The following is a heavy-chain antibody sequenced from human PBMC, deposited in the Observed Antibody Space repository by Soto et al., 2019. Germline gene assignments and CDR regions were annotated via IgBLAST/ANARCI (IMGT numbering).Heavy chain of an antibody. J-gene: IGHJ5*02. CDR1: VGAIGSGDYD. Sequence: SQAISVTNAVAVGAIGSGDYDCSFLRKPPGKGLEWIGYIYYSGNTYYNPSLKSRLTISLDTSKNQFSLNLSSVTAADTAVYFFSRVPRQLEPNLCFDLCGQGPLVTVS. CDR2: IYYSGNT. CDR3: SRVPRQLEPNLCFDL. V-gene: IGHV4-30-4*08. D-gene: IGHD1-1*01.